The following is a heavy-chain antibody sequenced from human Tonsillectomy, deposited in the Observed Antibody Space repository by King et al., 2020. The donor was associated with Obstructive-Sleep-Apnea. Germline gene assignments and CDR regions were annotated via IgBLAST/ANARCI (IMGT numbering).Heavy chain of an antibody. J-gene: IGHJ4*02. V-gene: IGHV3-23*04. CDR2: ISVSGGSS. D-gene: IGHD3-10*01. CDR1: GFTFSSYA. CDR3: AKDYTYYDGSGKSNYFDY. Sequence: VQLVESGGGLVQPGGSLRLSCAASGFTFSSYAMSWVRQAPGKGLEWVSAISVSGGSSYYADSVKGRFTISRDNSKNTLYLQMNSLRAEDTAVYYCAKDYTYYDGSGKSNYFDYWGQGTLVTVSS.